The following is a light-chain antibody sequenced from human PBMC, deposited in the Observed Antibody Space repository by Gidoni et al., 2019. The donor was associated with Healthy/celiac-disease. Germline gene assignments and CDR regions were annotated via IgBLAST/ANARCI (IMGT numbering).Light chain of an antibody. CDR3: QSYDSSLSGSNVV. Sequence: QSVLTQPPSVSGAPGQRVTISCTGSSSNIGAGYDVHWYQQLPGTAPKLLIYGNNNRPSGVPDRFSGSKSGTSASLAITGLRADDEADYYCQSYDSSLSGSNVVFGGGTKLTVL. J-gene: IGLJ2*01. CDR2: GNN. CDR1: SSNIGAGYD. V-gene: IGLV1-40*01.